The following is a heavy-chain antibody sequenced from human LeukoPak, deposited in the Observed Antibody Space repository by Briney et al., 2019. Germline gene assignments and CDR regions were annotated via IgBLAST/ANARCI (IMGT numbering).Heavy chain of an antibody. D-gene: IGHD1-26*01. J-gene: IGHJ4*02. CDR1: GFTFSNDW. CDR2: INTDGSTT. Sequence: PGGSLRLSCAASGFTFSNDWMHWVRQAPGEGLVWVSRINTDGSTTTYADSVKGRFTISRDNAKNTLYLQMNSLRVEDTAVYYCARGRGGSYHYWGQGTLVTVSS. V-gene: IGHV3-74*01. CDR3: ARGRGGSYHY.